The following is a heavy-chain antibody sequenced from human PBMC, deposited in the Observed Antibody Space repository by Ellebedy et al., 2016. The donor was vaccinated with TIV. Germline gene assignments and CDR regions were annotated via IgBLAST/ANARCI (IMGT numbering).Heavy chain of an antibody. CDR3: ARRRYSSGWYNWFDP. CDR1: GGPISSSSYY. D-gene: IGHD6-19*01. V-gene: IGHV4-39*01. J-gene: IGHJ5*02. CDR2: IYYSGST. Sequence: MPSETLSLTCTVPGGPISSSSYYWGWIRQPPGKGLEWIGSIYYSGSTYYNPSLKSLVTISVDTSKNQFSLKLSSVTAADTAVYYCARRRYSSGWYNWFDPWGQGTLVTVSS.